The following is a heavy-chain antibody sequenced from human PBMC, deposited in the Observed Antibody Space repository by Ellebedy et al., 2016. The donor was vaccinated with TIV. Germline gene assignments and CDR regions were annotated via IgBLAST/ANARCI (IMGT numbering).Heavy chain of an antibody. CDR2: INSGGGNT. Sequence: ASVKVSCXASGYIFANYFMHWVRQAPGHGLEWMGIINSGGGNTNYAQKFQGRVSMTRDTPISTAYLELSSLTSDDTAIYFCARGTKSSSSSWGQGTLVTVSS. CDR3: ARGTKSSSSS. CDR1: GYIFANYF. V-gene: IGHV1-46*01. D-gene: IGHD6-6*01. J-gene: IGHJ1*01.